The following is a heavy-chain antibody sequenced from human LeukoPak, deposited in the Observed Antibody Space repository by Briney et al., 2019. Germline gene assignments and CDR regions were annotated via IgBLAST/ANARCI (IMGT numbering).Heavy chain of an antibody. V-gene: IGHV3-23*01. CDR2: ISGSGGST. CDR1: GFTFSSYA. Sequence: GGSLRLSCAASGFTFSSYAMSWVRQAPGKGLEWVSAISGSGGSTYYADSVKGRFTISRDNSKNTLYLQLNSLRAEDTAVYYCAKRDITMIVVVGYFDYWGQGTLVTVSS. J-gene: IGHJ4*02. CDR3: AKRDITMIVVVGYFDY. D-gene: IGHD3-22*01.